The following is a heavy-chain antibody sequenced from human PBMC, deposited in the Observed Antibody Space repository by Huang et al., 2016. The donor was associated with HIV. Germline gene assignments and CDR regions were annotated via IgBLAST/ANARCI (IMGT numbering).Heavy chain of an antibody. Sequence: EVQLVEYGGGLVQPGGSLRLSCIASGFTFSNYWMTWVRQAPGKGLEWVANIKEDGSEKNYVDSVKGRFTISRDNAKNSLYLQLNSLRAEDTALYYCARDQGFTVTTEYYFDYWGQGTLVTVSS. CDR1: GFTFSNYW. D-gene: IGHD4-17*01. CDR3: ARDQGFTVTTEYYFDY. J-gene: IGHJ4*02. V-gene: IGHV3-7*01. CDR2: IKEDGSEK.